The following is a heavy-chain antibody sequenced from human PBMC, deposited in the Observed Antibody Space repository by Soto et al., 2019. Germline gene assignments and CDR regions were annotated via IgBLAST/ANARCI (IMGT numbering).Heavy chain of an antibody. Sequence: SETISVTCRVADVSSSSGGYYLSWIRQHPGTGLEWIGYISYSGSTYYNPSLKSRVTISVDKSKNQFSLKLSSVAAADTAVYYCARAPNGGYSSSWVFDYWGQRTLVTVSS. CDR2: ISYSGST. D-gene: IGHD6-13*01. V-gene: IGHV4-31*03. CDR3: ARAPNGGYSSSWVFDY. J-gene: IGHJ4*02. CDR1: DVSSSSGGYY.